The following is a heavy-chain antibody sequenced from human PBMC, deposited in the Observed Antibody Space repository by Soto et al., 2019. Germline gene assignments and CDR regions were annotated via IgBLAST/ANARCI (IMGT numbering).Heavy chain of an antibody. V-gene: IGHV3-7*05. Sequence: PGGSLRLSCAASGFSFSSYWMSWVRQAPGKGLEWVANIRRDGSEKYYVDSVKGRFTISRDNAKNSLFLQMNSLRAEDTAVYFCARDMVAAAGTHYDYWGQGTLVTVSS. J-gene: IGHJ4*02. CDR3: ARDMVAAAGTHYDY. D-gene: IGHD6-13*01. CDR1: GFSFSSYW. CDR2: IRRDGSEK.